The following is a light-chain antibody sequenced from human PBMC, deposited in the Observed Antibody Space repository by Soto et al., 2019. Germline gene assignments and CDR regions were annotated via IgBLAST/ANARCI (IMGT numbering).Light chain of an antibody. J-gene: IGKJ5*01. CDR2: DTS. CDR3: QQRNSWPPTFT. Sequence: EIVLTQSPATLSVSPGERATLSCRASQSVGSFLAWYQQKPGQAPRLLIHDTSIRATGIPARFSGSGSGTDFTLTISSLEPEDFAVYYCQQRNSWPPTFTFGQGTRLEIK. CDR1: QSVGSF. V-gene: IGKV3-11*01.